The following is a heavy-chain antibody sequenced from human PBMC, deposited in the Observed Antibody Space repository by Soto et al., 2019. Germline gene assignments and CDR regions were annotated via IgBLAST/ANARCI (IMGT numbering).Heavy chain of an antibody. J-gene: IGHJ4*02. D-gene: IGHD6-19*01. V-gene: IGHV3-7*03. Sequence: GGSLRLSCVASGFTFFSSFMGWVRQAPGKGLQWVSNINQDGGGTYYVDSVEGRFTISRDNAKDSLYLQMSSLRGEDTAVYYCARYFRGSGRYFFDYWGQGTLVTVSS. CDR3: ARYFRGSGRYFFDY. CDR2: INQDGGGT. CDR1: GFTFFSSF.